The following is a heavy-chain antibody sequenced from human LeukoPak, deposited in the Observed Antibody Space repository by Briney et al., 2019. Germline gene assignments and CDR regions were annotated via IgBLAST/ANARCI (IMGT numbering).Heavy chain of an antibody. CDR2: IWYDGSNQ. D-gene: IGHD4-23*01. CDR1: GFAFNSYG. Sequence: GRSLRLSCAASGFAFNSYGMHWVRQAPGKGLEWVALIWYDGSNQDYIDSVKGRFTISGDNSKTTLYLQMSSLRADDAAVYYCARFNGGDSTGCFDLWGRGTLVTVSS. V-gene: IGHV3-33*01. CDR3: ARFNGGDSTGCFDL. J-gene: IGHJ2*01.